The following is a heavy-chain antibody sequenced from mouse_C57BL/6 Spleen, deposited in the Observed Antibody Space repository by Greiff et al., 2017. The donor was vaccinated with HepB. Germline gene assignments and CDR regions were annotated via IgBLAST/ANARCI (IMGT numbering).Heavy chain of an antibody. Sequence: VQLQQSGAELVRPGTSVKVSCKASGYAFTNYLIEWVKQRPGQGLEWIGVINPGSGGTNYNEKFKGKATLTADKSSSTAYMQLSSLTSEDSAVYFCARRGYGGAMDYWGQGTSVTVSS. D-gene: IGHD2-10*02. J-gene: IGHJ4*01. CDR2: INPGSGGT. CDR1: GYAFTNYL. V-gene: IGHV1-54*01. CDR3: ARRGYGGAMDY.